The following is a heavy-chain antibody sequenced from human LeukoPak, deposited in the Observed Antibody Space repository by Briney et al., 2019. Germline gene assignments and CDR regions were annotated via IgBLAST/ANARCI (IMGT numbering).Heavy chain of an antibody. D-gene: IGHD6-19*01. CDR2: ISSDGRTT. CDR1: GFTFSSYG. CDR3: TKEGAVTGSMWFDH. J-gene: IGHJ5*02. V-gene: IGHV3-30*18. Sequence: PGGSLRLSCAASGFTFSSYGIHWVRQAPGKGLEWVAVISSDGRTTYYADSVKGRFTISRDNSKSTMYEQMNSLRTEDTAVYYCTKEGAVTGSMWFDHWGQGTLVTVSS.